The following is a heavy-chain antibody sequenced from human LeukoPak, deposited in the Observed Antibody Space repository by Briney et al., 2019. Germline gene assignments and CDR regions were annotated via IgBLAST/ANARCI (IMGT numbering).Heavy chain of an antibody. CDR1: GFTFSSYA. CDR2: INHSGST. D-gene: IGHD3-3*02. Sequence: GSLRLSCAASGFTFSSYAMSWIRQPPGKGLEWIGEINHSGSTNYNPSLKSRVTISVDTSKNQFSLKLSSVTAADTAVYYCARHFWSGLQDWGQGTLVTVSS. CDR3: ARHFWSGLQD. V-gene: IGHV4-34*01. J-gene: IGHJ4*02.